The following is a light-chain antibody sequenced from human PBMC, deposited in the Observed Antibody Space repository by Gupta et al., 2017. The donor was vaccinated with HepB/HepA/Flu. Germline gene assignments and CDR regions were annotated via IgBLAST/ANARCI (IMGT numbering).Light chain of an antibody. V-gene: IGLV1-40*01. CDR1: SSNIGADYD. CDR2: GNS. CDR3: QSYDRSLSGFVV. Sequence: QSVLTPPPSVSRAPGHRVTISCTRSSSNIGADYDLQWYQQLPGTAPKLLIQGNSHRPSGVPDRLSGSKSGTSASLDITWLQSEDEADYYCQSYDRSLSGFVVVGGGTKVTVL. J-gene: IGLJ2*01.